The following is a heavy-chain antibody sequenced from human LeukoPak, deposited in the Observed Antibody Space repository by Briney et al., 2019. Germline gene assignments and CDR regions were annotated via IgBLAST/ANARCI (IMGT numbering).Heavy chain of an antibody. J-gene: IGHJ6*03. Sequence: SETLSLTCTVSGGSISSYYLSWIRQPPGKGLEWIGYIYYSGSTNYNPSLKSRVTISVDTSKNQFSLKLSSVTAADTAVYYCARDVAYYYDSSGYYRYYYYMDVWGKGTTVTVSS. CDR2: IYYSGST. CDR3: ARDVAYYYDSSGYYRYYYYMDV. D-gene: IGHD3-22*01. V-gene: IGHV4-59*01. CDR1: GGSISSYY.